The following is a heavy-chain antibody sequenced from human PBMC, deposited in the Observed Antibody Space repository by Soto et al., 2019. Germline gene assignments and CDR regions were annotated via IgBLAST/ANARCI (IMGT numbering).Heavy chain of an antibody. CDR3: ASGIYCGGDCYDFYYYYGVDV. V-gene: IGHV1-18*01. J-gene: IGHJ6*02. Sequence: ASVKVSCKASGYTFTSYGISWVRQAPGQGLEWMGWISAYNGNTNYAQKLQGRVTMTTDTSTSTAYMELRSLRSDDTAVYYCASGIYCGGDCYDFYYYYGVDVWGQGTTVTVSS. CDR2: ISAYNGNT. D-gene: IGHD2-21*02. CDR1: GYTFTSYG.